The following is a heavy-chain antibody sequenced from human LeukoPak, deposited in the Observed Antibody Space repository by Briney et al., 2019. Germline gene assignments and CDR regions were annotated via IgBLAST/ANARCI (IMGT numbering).Heavy chain of an antibody. D-gene: IGHD6-13*01. J-gene: IGHJ5*02. Sequence: SETLSLTCAVYGGSFSGYYWSWIRQPPGKGLEWIGEINHSGSTNYNPSLKSRVTISVDTSKNQFSLKLSSVTAADTAVYYCARDGHSSSWVRHGFDPWGQGTLVTVSS. CDR3: ARDGHSSSWVRHGFDP. V-gene: IGHV4-34*01. CDR2: INHSGST. CDR1: GGSFSGYY.